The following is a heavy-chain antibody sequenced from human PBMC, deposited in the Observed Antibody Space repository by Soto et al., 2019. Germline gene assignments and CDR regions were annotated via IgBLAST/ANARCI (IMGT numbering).Heavy chain of an antibody. D-gene: IGHD2-8*01. CDR1: GFTFTSSA. J-gene: IGHJ4*02. V-gene: IGHV1-58*01. CDR3: AADATAWQQMVPSDY. CDR2: IAVGSGYT. Sequence: SVKVSCTASGFTFTSSAFEWVRQARGQRLEWIGWIAVGSGYTNYAQRFQDRVTLTRDMSTATTYMELSRLTSEDTAIYYCAADATAWQQMVPSDYWGQGTLVTVSS.